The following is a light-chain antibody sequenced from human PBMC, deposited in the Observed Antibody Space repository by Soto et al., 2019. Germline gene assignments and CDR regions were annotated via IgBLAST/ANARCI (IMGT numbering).Light chain of an antibody. J-gene: IGLJ2*01. CDR2: ELS. Sequence: QSALTQPPSASGSPGQSVTISCTGTSSDVGGYNYVSWYQQHPGKVPKLMIYELSKRPSGVPDRFSGSKSGNTASLTVSGLQAEDEADYYCSSYAGSNTVVFGGGTKLTVL. CDR3: SSYAGSNTVV. CDR1: SSDVGGYNY. V-gene: IGLV2-8*01.